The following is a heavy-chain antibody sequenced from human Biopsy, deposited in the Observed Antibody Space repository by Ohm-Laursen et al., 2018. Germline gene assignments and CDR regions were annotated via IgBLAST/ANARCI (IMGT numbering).Heavy chain of an antibody. V-gene: IGHV4-30-4*02. CDR1: GASIISGGHF. CDR2: IYYSGST. Sequence: PSDTLSLTCTVSGASIISGGHFWNWIRQHPGKGLEWIGYIYYSGSTYYNPSLKSRVTISIDKSKNQFFLKLSSVTAEDTAVYYCARDDAVTVIRGLYYWGQGALVTVSS. J-gene: IGHJ4*02. CDR3: ARDDAVTVIRGLYY. D-gene: IGHD2-21*02.